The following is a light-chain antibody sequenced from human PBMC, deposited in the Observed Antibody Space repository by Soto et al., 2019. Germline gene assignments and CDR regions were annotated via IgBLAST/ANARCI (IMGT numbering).Light chain of an antibody. CDR1: QSVGSY. Sequence: EIVLTQSPATLSLSPGERVTLSCRASQSVGSYLAWYQQKPGQAPRLLIYDASNRATGIPARFSGSGSGTDFTLIISSLEPEEFAVYYCQQRSNWPLTFGGGTKVEIK. J-gene: IGKJ4*01. V-gene: IGKV3-11*01. CDR2: DAS. CDR3: QQRSNWPLT.